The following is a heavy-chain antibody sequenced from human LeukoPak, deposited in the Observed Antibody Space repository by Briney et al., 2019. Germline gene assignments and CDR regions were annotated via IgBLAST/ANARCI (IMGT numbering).Heavy chain of an antibody. CDR3: ARGVVVKGMDV. CDR2: ISYDGSNK. V-gene: IGHV3-30-3*01. D-gene: IGHD2-21*01. CDR1: GFTFSSYA. Sequence: PGGSLRLSCAASGFTFSSYAMHWVRQAPGKGLEWVAVISYDGSNKYYADSVKGRFTISRDNSKNTLCLQMNSLRAEDTAVYYCARGVVVKGMDVWGQGTTVTVSS. J-gene: IGHJ6*02.